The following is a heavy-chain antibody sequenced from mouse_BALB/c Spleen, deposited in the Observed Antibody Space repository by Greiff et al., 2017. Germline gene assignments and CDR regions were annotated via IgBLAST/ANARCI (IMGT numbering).Heavy chain of an antibody. CDR3: ARDGSSPGFAY. CDR2: IDPANGNT. Sequence: EVQGVESGAELVKPGASVKLSCTASGFNITDTYMHWVKQRPEQGLEWIGRIDPANGNTKYDPKFQGKATITADTSSNTAYLQLSSLTSEDTAVYYCARDGSSPGFAYWGQGTLVTVSA. J-gene: IGHJ3*01. CDR1: GFNITDTY. D-gene: IGHD1-1*01. V-gene: IGHV14-3*02.